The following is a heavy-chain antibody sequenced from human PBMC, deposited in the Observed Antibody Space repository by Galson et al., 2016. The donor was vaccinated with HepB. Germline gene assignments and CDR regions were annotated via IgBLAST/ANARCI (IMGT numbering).Heavy chain of an antibody. J-gene: IGHJ2*01. CDR3: AKLVEGAGHWYFDI. Sequence: LRLSCAASGFIFSSYAMTWVRQAPGKGLEWIGEITRYGHSNYNPSLKSRVSISGDTSKNQIFLKMTSVTAADTALYFCAKLVEGAGHWYFDIWGRGTLVTVSS. V-gene: IGHV4-34*08. CDR2: ITRYGHS. D-gene: IGHD1-26*01. CDR1: GFIFSSYA.